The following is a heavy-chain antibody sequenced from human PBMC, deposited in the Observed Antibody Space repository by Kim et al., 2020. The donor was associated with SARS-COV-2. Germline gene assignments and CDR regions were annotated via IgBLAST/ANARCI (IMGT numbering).Heavy chain of an antibody. J-gene: IGHJ1*01. Sequence: KFQGRVTMTRNTSISTAYMELSSLRSEDTAVYYCARGHSRHDYGDPNFQHWGQGTLVTVSS. D-gene: IGHD4-17*01. CDR3: ARGHSRHDYGDPNFQH. V-gene: IGHV1-8*01.